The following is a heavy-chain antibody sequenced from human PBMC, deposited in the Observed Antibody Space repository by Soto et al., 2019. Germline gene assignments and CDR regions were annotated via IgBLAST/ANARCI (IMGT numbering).Heavy chain of an antibody. D-gene: IGHD3-22*01. CDR1: GFTFSNAW. CDR2: VKSKNDGGTT. J-gene: IGHJ4*01. CDR3: PTDSYITSIIVRFVY. Sequence: GGSLRLSCAASGFTFSNAWINWVRQAPGKGLEWVGRVKSKNDGGTTDFAAPVKGRFAISRDDSKNMVYLEMNSLQTEDTAIYYCPTDSYITSIIVRFVYWGHGTLVTVSS. V-gene: IGHV3-15*07.